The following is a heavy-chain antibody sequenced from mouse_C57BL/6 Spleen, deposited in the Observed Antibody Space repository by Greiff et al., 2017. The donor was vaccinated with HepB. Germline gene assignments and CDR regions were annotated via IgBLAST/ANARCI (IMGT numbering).Heavy chain of an antibody. CDR2: ISSGSSTI. V-gene: IGHV5-17*01. CDR3: ARHWDGTLFDY. D-gene: IGHD4-1*01. J-gene: IGHJ2*01. CDR1: GFTFSDYG. Sequence: VQLQQSGGGLVKPGGSLKLSCAASGFTFSDYGMHWVCQAPEKGLEWVAYISSGSSTIYYADTVKGRFTISRDNAKNTLFLQMTSLRSEDTAMYYCARHWDGTLFDYWGQGTTLTVSS.